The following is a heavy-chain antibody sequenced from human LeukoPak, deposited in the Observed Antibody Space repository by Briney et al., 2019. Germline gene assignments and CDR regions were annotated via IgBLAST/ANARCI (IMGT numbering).Heavy chain of an antibody. CDR3: SRGLGGSNFGYYYYYLDV. CDR2: INDDGSGT. D-gene: IGHD1-26*01. J-gene: IGHJ6*03. Sequence: GGSLRLSCAASGFTFKNYWMHWVRQAPGKGPVWVSRINDDGSGTSYADSVKGRFTISRDSAKNSLYLQMNSLRADDTAVYYCSRGLGGSNFGYYYYYLDVWGKGTTVTVSS. V-gene: IGHV3-74*01. CDR1: GFTFKNYW.